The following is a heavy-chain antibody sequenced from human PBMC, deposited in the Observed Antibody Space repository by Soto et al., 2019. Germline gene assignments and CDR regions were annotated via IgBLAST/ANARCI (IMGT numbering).Heavy chain of an antibody. D-gene: IGHD6-19*01. Sequence: GSLRLSCAASGFTFSSYSMNWVRQAPGKGLEWVSSISSSSSHIYYADSVKGRFTISRDNAKNSLYLQMNSLRSEDTAVYYCAREPRYLAVAGEFNYYYGMDVWGQGTTVTVSS. V-gene: IGHV3-21*04. CDR3: AREPRYLAVAGEFNYYYGMDV. CDR2: ISSSSSHI. J-gene: IGHJ6*02. CDR1: GFTFSSYS.